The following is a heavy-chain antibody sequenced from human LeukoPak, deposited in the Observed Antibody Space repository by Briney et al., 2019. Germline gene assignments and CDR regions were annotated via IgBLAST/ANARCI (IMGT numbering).Heavy chain of an antibody. V-gene: IGHV4-39*01. J-gene: IGHJ4*02. CDR3: ARGDYYDSSGYLMTAQYYFDY. CDR2: IHYSGST. Sequence: SETLSLTCTVSGGSISSSSYYWGWIRQPPGKGLEWIGSIHYSGSTYYNPSLKSRVTISVDTSKNQFSLKLSSVTAADTAVYYCARGDYYDSSGYLMTAQYYFDYWGQGTLVTVSS. CDR1: GGSISSSSYY. D-gene: IGHD3-22*01.